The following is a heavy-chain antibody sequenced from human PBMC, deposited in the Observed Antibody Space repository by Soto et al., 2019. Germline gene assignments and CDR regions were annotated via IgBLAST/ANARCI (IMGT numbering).Heavy chain of an antibody. Sequence: SETLSLTCTVSGASITFGGYSWSWIRQTPGKGLEWIGYINHLETTFYNPSFESRLTLSIDRAKNQFSLKLHSLSAADRAVYFCARGGGSDSFNYWGQGILVTVSS. CDR2: INHLETT. D-gene: IGHD1-26*01. CDR1: GASITFGGYS. J-gene: IGHJ4*02. V-gene: IGHV4-30-2*01. CDR3: ARGGGSDSFNY.